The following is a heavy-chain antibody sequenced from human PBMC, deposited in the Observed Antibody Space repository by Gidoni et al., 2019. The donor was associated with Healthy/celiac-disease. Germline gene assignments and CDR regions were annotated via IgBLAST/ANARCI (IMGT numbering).Heavy chain of an antibody. V-gene: IGHV4-34*01. Sequence: QVQLQQWGAGLLKPSETLSLTCAVYGGSFSGYYWSWIRQPPGKGLEWIGEINHSGSTNYNPSLKSRVTISVDTSKIQFSLKLSSVTAADTAVYYCARGGDCSGGSCYSRGYYYYGMDVWGQGTTVTVSS. CDR2: INHSGST. CDR3: ARGGDCSGGSCYSRGYYYYGMDV. J-gene: IGHJ6*02. CDR1: GGSFSGYY. D-gene: IGHD2-15*01.